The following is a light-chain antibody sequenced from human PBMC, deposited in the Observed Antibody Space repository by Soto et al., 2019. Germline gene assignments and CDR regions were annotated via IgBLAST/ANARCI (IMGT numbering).Light chain of an antibody. CDR1: QSVSSN. V-gene: IGKV3-15*01. J-gene: IGKJ1*01. CDR3: QQYNNWPPWT. Sequence: EIVLTQSPGTLSLSPGERATLSCRASQSVSSNLAWYQQKPGQAPRLLIYGASTRATGVPARFSGSGSGTEFTLTISSLQSEDLAVYYCQQYNNWPPWTFGQGTKVEIK. CDR2: GAS.